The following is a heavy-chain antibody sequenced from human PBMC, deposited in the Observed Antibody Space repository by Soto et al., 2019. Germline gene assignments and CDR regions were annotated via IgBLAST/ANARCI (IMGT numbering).Heavy chain of an antibody. J-gene: IGHJ6*02. CDR2: MNPNSGNT. CDR3: ARHGGLGGSGDFYYYYGMDV. V-gene: IGHV1-8*01. CDR1: GYTFTSYD. Sequence: ASVKVSCKASGYTFTSYDINWVRQATGQGLEWMGWMNPNSGNTGYAQKFQGRVTMTRNTSISTAYMELSSLRSEDTAVYYCARHGGLGGSGDFYYYYGMDVWGQGTTVTVYS. D-gene: IGHD7-27*01.